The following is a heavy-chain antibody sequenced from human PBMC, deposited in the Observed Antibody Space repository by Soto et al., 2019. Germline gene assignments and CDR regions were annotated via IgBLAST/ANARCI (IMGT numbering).Heavy chain of an antibody. CDR3: ARDRPMYCSGGSCYSDYFDY. CDR2: IYYSGST. J-gene: IGHJ4*02. Sequence: SETLSLTCTVSGGSISSYYWSWIRQPPGKGLEWIGYIYYSGSTNYNPSLKSRVTIPVDTSKNQFSLKLSSVTAADTAVYYCARDRPMYCSGGSCYSDYFDYWGQGTLVTVSS. V-gene: IGHV4-59*01. D-gene: IGHD2-15*01. CDR1: GGSISSYY.